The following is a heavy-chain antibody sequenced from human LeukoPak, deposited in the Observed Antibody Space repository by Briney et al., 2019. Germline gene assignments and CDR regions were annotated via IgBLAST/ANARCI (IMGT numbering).Heavy chain of an antibody. V-gene: IGHV3-23*01. CDR2: ISNNGGYT. CDR3: AKQLGYCSDGSCYFPY. Sequence: GGSQRLSCAASGFTFSSSAMSWVRQAPGKGLEWVSAISNNGGYTYYADSVQGRFTISRDNSKSTLCLQMNSLRAEDTAVYYCAKQLGYCSDGSCYFPYWGQGTLVTVSS. CDR1: GFTFSSSA. D-gene: IGHD2-15*01. J-gene: IGHJ4*02.